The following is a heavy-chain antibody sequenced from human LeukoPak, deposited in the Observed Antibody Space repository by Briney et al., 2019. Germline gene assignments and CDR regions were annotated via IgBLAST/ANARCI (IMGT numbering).Heavy chain of an antibody. Sequence: ASVKVSCKVSVYTLTELSMHWVRQAPGKGLEGMGGFDPGDGETIYAQKFQGRVTMTEDTSTDTAYMELSSLRSEDTAVYYCATVVRLRYFDWLLYPPFDYWGQGTLVTVSS. V-gene: IGHV1-24*01. D-gene: IGHD3-9*01. CDR3: ATVVRLRYFDWLLYPPFDY. CDR1: VYTLTELS. CDR2: FDPGDGET. J-gene: IGHJ4*02.